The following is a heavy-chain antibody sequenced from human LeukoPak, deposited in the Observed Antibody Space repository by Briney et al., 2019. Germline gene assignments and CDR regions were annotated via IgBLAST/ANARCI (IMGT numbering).Heavy chain of an antibody. CDR3: ARDPLGYCSSTSCPEDGY. D-gene: IGHD2-2*01. J-gene: IGHJ4*02. CDR1: GFTFSDYY. Sequence: PGGSLRLSCAASGFTFSDYYISWIRQAPGKGLEWVSYISSSGSTIYYADSVKGRFTISRDNAKNSLYLQMNSLRAEDTAVYYCARDPLGYCSSTSCPEDGYWGQGTLVTVSS. CDR2: ISSSGSTI. V-gene: IGHV3-11*01.